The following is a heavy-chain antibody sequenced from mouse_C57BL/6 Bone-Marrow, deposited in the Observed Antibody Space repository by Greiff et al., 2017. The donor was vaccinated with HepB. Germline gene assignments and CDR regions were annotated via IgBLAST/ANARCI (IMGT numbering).Heavy chain of an antibody. CDR2: INPNNGGT. CDR3: AVHGPFFDY. CDR1: GYTFTDYY. V-gene: IGHV1-26*01. Sequence: VQLQQSGPELVKPGASVKISCKASGYTFTDYYMNWVKQSHGKSLEWIGDINPNNGGTSYNQKFKGKATLTVDKSSSTAYMELRSLTSEDSAVYYCAVHGPFFDYWGQGTTLTVSS. J-gene: IGHJ2*01. D-gene: IGHD1-1*02.